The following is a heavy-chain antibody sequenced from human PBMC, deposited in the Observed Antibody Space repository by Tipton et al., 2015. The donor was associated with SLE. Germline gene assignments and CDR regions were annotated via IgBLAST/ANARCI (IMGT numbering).Heavy chain of an antibody. Sequence: TLSLTCTVSGGPISSSNYYWGWIRQPPGKGLEWIGSIYYSGSTYYNPSLKSRVTISVDTSKNQFSLKLSSVTAADTAVYYCARDPLGIRAFDIWGQGTMVTVSS. CDR3: ARDPLGIRAFDI. V-gene: IGHV4-39*07. D-gene: IGHD7-27*01. CDR2: IYYSGST. J-gene: IGHJ3*02. CDR1: GGPISSSNYY.